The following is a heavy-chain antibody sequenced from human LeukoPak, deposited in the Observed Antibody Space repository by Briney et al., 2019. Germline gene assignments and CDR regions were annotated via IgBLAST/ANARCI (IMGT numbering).Heavy chain of an antibody. V-gene: IGHV4-38-2*01. CDR2: IYHSGST. J-gene: IGHJ4*02. D-gene: IGHD4-17*01. CDR1: GYSIRGDDY. Sequence: SETLSLTCAVSGYSIRGDDYWGWIRQSPGKGLEWIGSIYHSGSTHYNPSLKSRVSISVDTSKNQFSLMLNSVTAADTAVYYCARNRSVTTTPGFDHWGQGTLVTVSS. CDR3: ARNRSVTTTPGFDH.